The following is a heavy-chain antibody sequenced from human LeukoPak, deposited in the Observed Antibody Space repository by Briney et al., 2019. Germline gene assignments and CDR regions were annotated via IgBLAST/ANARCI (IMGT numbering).Heavy chain of an antibody. CDR3: AREGEVDTMIVGYYFDY. D-gene: IGHD3-22*01. CDR2: INPNSGGT. J-gene: IGHJ4*02. CDR1: GYTFTGYY. Sequence: ASGKVSCKASGYTFTGYYIHWVRQAPGQGLEWMGWINPNSGGTNYAQKFQGRVTMTRDTSISTAYMELSRLRSDDTAVYYCAREGEVDTMIVGYYFDYWGQGTLVTVSS. V-gene: IGHV1-2*02.